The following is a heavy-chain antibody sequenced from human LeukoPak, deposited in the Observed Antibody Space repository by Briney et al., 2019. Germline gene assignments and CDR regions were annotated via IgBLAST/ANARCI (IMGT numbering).Heavy chain of an antibody. CDR3: VKDLRDYIWGSYRPDY. J-gene: IGHJ4*02. CDR1: RLTFSSYA. V-gene: IGHV3-23*01. D-gene: IGHD3-16*02. Sequence: PGGSLRLSCAASRLTFSSYAMSWVRQAPGKGLEWVSSISGSGDSASYADPVKGRFTISRDNSKDTLYLQMNSLRAEGTAVYYCVKDLRDYIWGSYRPDYWGQGTLVTVSS. CDR2: ISGSGDSA.